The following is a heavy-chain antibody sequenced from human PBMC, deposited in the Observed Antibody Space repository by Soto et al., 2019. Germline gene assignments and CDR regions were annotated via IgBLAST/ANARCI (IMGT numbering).Heavy chain of an antibody. CDR1: GFTFSSYA. J-gene: IGHJ4*02. CDR3: ARDIYVVVAATVHDY. Sequence: PGGSLRLSCAASGFTFSSYAMHWVRQAPGKGLEWVAVISYDGSNKYYADSVKGRFTISRDNSKNTLYLQMNSLRAEDTAVYYCARDIYVVVAATVHDYWGQGTLVTVSS. D-gene: IGHD2-15*01. CDR2: ISYDGSNK. V-gene: IGHV3-30-3*01.